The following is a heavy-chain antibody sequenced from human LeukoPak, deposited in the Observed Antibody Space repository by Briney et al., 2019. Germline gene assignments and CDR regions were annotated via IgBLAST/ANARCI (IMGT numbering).Heavy chain of an antibody. Sequence: SETLSLTCAVYGGSFSGYYWSWIRQPPGKGLEWIGEINHSGSTNYNPSLKSRVTISVDTSKNRFSLKLSSVTAADTAVYYCARGGGDYDYVWGSYRLGYYYYYMDVWGKGTTVTVSS. CDR1: GGSFSGYY. V-gene: IGHV4-34*01. J-gene: IGHJ6*03. CDR2: INHSGST. D-gene: IGHD3-16*02. CDR3: ARGGGDYDYVWGSYRLGYYYYYMDV.